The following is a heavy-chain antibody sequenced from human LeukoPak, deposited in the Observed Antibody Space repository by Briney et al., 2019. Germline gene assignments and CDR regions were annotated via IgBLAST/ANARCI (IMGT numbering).Heavy chain of an antibody. CDR3: AKLPVPAAIYYYYYMDV. D-gene: IGHD2-2*01. V-gene: IGHV3-23*01. J-gene: IGHJ6*03. CDR1: GFTFSSYA. Sequence: PGGSLRLSCAASGFTFSSYAMSWVRQAPGKGLEWVSAISGSGGSTYYADSVKGRFTISRDNSKNTLYLQMNSLRAEDTAVYYCAKLPVPAAIYYYYYMDVWGKGTTITVSS. CDR2: ISGSGGST.